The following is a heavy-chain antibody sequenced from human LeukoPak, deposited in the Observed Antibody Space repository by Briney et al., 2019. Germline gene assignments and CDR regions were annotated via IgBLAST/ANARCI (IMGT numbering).Heavy chain of an antibody. CDR2: INPNSGGT. CDR1: GYTFTGYY. D-gene: IGHD6-13*01. V-gene: IGHV1-2*04. Sequence: ASVNVSCKASGYTFTGYYMHWVRQAPGQGLEWMGWINPNSGGTNYAQKFQGWVTMTRDTSISTAYMELSRLRPDDTAVYYCARGGIYSSSWYGFTDAFDIWGQGTMVTVSS. J-gene: IGHJ3*02. CDR3: ARGGIYSSSWYGFTDAFDI.